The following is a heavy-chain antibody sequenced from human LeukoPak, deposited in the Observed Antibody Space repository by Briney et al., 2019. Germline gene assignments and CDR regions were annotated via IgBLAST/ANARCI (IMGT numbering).Heavy chain of an antibody. CDR3: ARVGSKDYYDSSGYYYGAFDI. J-gene: IGHJ3*02. CDR1: GGSISSGSYY. V-gene: IGHV4-61*02. CDR2: IYTSGST. Sequence: SGTLSLACTVSGGSISSGSYYWSWIRQPAGKGLEWIGRIYTSGSTNYNPSLKSRVTISVDTSKNQFSLKLSSVTAADTAVYYCARVGSKDYYDSSGYYYGAFDIWGQGTMVTVSS. D-gene: IGHD3-22*01.